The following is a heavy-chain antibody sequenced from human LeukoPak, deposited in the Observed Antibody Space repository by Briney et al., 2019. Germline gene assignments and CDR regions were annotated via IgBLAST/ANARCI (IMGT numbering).Heavy chain of an antibody. V-gene: IGHV3-48*01. CDR3: PRGRLGGHFDY. D-gene: IGHD2-15*01. Sequence: RGSLRLSCAASGFTFSSYSMNWVRQAPGKGLEWVSYISSSSSTIYYADSVKGRFTISRDIAKSSLYLQMNSLRAEDTAVYYCPRGRLGGHFDYWGQGTLVTVSS. J-gene: IGHJ4*02. CDR1: GFTFSSYS. CDR2: ISSSSSTI.